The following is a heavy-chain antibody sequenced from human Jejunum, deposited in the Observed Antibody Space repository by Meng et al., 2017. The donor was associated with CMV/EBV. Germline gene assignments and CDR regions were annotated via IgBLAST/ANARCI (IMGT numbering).Heavy chain of an antibody. CDR2: IYTGGST. J-gene: IGHJ4*02. CDR3: AKGEGRPHYYFDY. D-gene: IGHD1-26*01. CDR1: CFTVSSIY. V-gene: IGHV3-53*01. Sequence: AVSCFTVSSIYLSWVRQAPGKGLEWVSTIYTGGSTFYADSVEGRFAISRDTAKNTLYLQMNSLRAEDTAIYYCAKGEGRPHYYFDYWAREHWSPSPQ.